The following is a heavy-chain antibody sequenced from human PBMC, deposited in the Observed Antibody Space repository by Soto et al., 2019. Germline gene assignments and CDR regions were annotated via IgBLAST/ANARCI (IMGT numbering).Heavy chain of an antibody. CDR1: GGSISRYY. Sequence: SEALSLTCTVSGGSISRYYWSWIRQPPGKGLEWIGYIYYSGSTNYNPSLKSRVTISVDTSKNQFSLKLSSVTAADTAVYYCARAVKSGWYRPYYFDYWGQGTLVTVSS. J-gene: IGHJ4*02. V-gene: IGHV4-59*01. CDR2: IYYSGST. D-gene: IGHD6-19*01. CDR3: ARAVKSGWYRPYYFDY.